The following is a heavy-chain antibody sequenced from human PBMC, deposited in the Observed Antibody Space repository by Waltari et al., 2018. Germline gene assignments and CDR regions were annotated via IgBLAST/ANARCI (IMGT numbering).Heavy chain of an antibody. Sequence: QVQLQESGPGLVKPSETLSLPCTVSGGSLRRSYWSWIRQPAGKGLEWIGRIYTSGSSNYTASRKSRDTMAVDTSKNQFSLKLSSVTAADTAGYDCARSSSSSGTYYLDYWGQGTMVTVAS. CDR2: IYTSGSS. D-gene: IGHD6-13*01. CDR1: GGSLRRSY. CDR3: ARSSSSSGTYYLDY. V-gene: IGHV4-4*07. J-gene: IGHJ4*03.